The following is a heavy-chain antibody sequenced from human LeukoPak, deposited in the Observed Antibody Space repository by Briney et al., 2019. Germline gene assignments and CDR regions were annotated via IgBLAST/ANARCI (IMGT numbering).Heavy chain of an antibody. V-gene: IGHV3-23*01. D-gene: IGHD2/OR15-2a*01. CDR3: AKYVSAKGPPYALDV. Sequence: GGSLRLSCAASEXTFSSYAMQWVRQAPGKGLEWVSGISASGGSTWYADSVKGRFTISRDNSKNTLYLQMNSLRAEDTAVYYCAKYVSAKGPPYALDVWGQGTTVTVSS. CDR2: ISASGGST. CDR1: EXTFSSYA. J-gene: IGHJ6*02.